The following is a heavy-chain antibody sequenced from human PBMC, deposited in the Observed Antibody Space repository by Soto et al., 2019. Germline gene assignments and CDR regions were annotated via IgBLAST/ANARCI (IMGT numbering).Heavy chain of an antibody. CDR3: ARDGVAAGLYFDS. CDR1: GFSFISYW. Sequence: EVQLVESGGGLVQPGGSLRLSCAASGFSFISYWVNWVRQAPGKGPEWVASIKYDGSETSYVDSVKGRFTISRDNAKNSLYLQMNSLRAEETAVYYCARDGVAAGLYFDSWGQGTLVTVSS. J-gene: IGHJ4*02. CDR2: IKYDGSET. D-gene: IGHD6-19*01. V-gene: IGHV3-7*01.